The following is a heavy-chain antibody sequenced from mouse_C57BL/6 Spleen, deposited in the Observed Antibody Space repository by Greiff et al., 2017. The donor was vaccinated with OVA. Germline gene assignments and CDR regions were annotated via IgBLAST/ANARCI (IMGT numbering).Heavy chain of an antibody. CDR2: IDPENGDT. CDR3: TTGYGNREAWCAY. D-gene: IGHD2-1*01. J-gene: IGHJ3*01. V-gene: IGHV14-4*01. Sequence: EVKLVESGAELVRPGASVKLSCTASGFNIKDDYMHWVKQRPEQGLEWIGWIDPENGDTEYASKFQGKATITADTSSNTAYLQLSSLTSEDTAVYYCTTGYGNREAWCAYWGQGTLVTVSA. CDR1: GFNIKDDY.